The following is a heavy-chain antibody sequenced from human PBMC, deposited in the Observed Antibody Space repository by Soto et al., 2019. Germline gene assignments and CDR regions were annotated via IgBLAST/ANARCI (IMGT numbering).Heavy chain of an antibody. J-gene: IGHJ5*02. CDR2: IYYSGST. CDR1: GGSISSYY. CDR3: ARGHERNIPVSRWFDP. V-gene: IGHV4-59*01. Sequence: SETLSLTCTVSGGSISSYYWSWIRQPPWKGLEWIGYIYYSGSTNYNPSLKSRVTISVDTSKNQFSLKLSSVTAADTAVYYCARGHERNIPVSRWFDPWGQGTLVTVSS.